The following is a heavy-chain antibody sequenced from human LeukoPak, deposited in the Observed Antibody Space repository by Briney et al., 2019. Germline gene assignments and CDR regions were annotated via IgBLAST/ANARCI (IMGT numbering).Heavy chain of an antibody. CDR2: INHSGST. CDR1: GGSISSSSYY. D-gene: IGHD4-11*01. CDR3: ARGSVTNYYYMDV. V-gene: IGHV4-39*07. J-gene: IGHJ6*03. Sequence: SETLSLTCTVSGGSISSSSYYWGWIRQPPGKGLEWIGEINHSGSTNYNPSLKSRVTISVDTSKNQFSLKLSSVTAADTAVYYCARGSVTNYYYMDVWGKGTTVTVSS.